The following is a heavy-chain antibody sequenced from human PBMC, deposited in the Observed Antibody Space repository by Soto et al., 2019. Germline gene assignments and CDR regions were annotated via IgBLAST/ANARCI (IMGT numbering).Heavy chain of an antibody. V-gene: IGHV3-23*01. CDR2: ISGSGGST. CDR1: GFTFSSYA. J-gene: IGHJ6*02. CDR3: AKTFPPIAARPGSNYYYYYGMDV. D-gene: IGHD6-6*01. Sequence: GESLKISCAASGFTFSSYAMSWVRQAPGKGLEWVSAISGSGGSTYYADSVKGRFTISRDNSKNTLYLQMNSLRAEDTAVYYCAKTFPPIAARPGSNYYYYYGMDVWGQGTTVTVSS.